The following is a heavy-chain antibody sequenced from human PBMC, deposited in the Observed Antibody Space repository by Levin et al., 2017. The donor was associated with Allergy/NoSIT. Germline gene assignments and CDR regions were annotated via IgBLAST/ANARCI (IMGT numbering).Heavy chain of an antibody. V-gene: IGHV6-1*01. CDR1: GDSVSSNTVA. CDR3: AREYINVFAY. J-gene: IGHJ4*02. Sequence: SQTLSLTCAISGDSVSSNTVAWHWIRQSPSRGLEWLGRTYYTSKWYSDYASSVKSRITINPDTSKNQISLQLNSVTPEDTAVYYCAREYINVFAYWGQGTLVTVSS. D-gene: IGHD1-14*01. CDR2: TYYTSKWYS.